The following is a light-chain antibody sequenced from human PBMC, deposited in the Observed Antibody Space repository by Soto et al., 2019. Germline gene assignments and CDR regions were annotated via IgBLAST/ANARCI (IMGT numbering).Light chain of an antibody. Sequence: QSVLTQPASVSGSPGQSITISCIGTSSDIGGYNYVSWYQQHPGKAPKLIIYGVSKRPSGVSDRFSGSKSGNTASLTISGLQAEDEADYYCQSYDSSLSGYVFGTGTQLTVL. CDR3: QSYDSSLSGYV. CDR2: GVS. CDR1: SSDIGGYNY. J-gene: IGLJ1*01. V-gene: IGLV2-14*01.